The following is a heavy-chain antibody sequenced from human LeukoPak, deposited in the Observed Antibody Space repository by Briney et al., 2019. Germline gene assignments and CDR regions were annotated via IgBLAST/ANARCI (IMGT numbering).Heavy chain of an antibody. CDR1: GGSISSGGYY. CDR3: ARGQRITMTD. D-gene: IGHD3-22*01. V-gene: IGHV4-39*07. Sequence: SETLSLTCTVSGGSISSGGYYWSWIRQPPGKGLEWIGEINHSGSTNYNPSLKSRVAISVDTSRNQFSLRLSSVTAADTAVYYCARGQRITMTDWGQGTLVTVSS. CDR2: INHSGST. J-gene: IGHJ4*02.